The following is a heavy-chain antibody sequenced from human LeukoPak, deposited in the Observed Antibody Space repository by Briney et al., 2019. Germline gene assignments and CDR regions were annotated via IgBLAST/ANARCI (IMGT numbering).Heavy chain of an antibody. CDR1: GFTFSDYG. CDR2: IFYDGSRQ. D-gene: IGHD3-22*01. CDR3: AKRGYDTTGYWDYFDS. Sequence: PGRSLRLSCAASGFTFSDYGMYWVRQAPGKGLEWVALIFYDGSRQYYVDSVKGRFTVSRDNAKNTLYLHMNNLRVEDTAVYYCAKRGYDTTGYWDYFDSWGQGTLVTVSS. V-gene: IGHV3-33*06. J-gene: IGHJ4*02.